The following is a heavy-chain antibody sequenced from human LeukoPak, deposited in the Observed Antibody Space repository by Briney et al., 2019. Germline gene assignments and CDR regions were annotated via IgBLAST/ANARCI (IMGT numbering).Heavy chain of an antibody. CDR1: GGSFSGYY. CDR3: ANGYYDSSGYYGDY. Sequence: SETLSPTCAVYGGSFSGYYWSWIRQPPGKGLEWIGEINHSGSTDYNPSLKSRVTISVDTSKNQFSLKLSSVTAADTAVYYCANGYYDSSGYYGDYWGQGTLVTVSS. D-gene: IGHD3-22*01. V-gene: IGHV4-34*01. CDR2: INHSGST. J-gene: IGHJ4*02.